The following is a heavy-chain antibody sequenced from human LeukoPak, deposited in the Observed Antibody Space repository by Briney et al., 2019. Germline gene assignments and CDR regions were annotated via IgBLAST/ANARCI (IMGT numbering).Heavy chain of an antibody. CDR3: AKRNSSGWYYFDY. Sequence: GGSLRLSCEASGFTFRSYAMSWVRQAPGKGLEWVSLISNSGVNTYYANSVKGRFTISRDNSKNTLYLQMNSLRDEDTALYYCAKRNSSGWYYFDYWGQGTLVTVSS. J-gene: IGHJ4*02. CDR1: GFTFRSYA. V-gene: IGHV3-23*01. D-gene: IGHD6-19*01. CDR2: ISNSGVNT.